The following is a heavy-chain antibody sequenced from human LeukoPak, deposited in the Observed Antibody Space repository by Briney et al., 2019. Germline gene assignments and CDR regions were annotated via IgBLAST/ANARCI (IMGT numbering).Heavy chain of an antibody. CDR1: GFTFNNYA. Sequence: GGSLRLSCVASGFTFNNYAMTWVRQAPGKGLEWVSSISGGGYTYYEDSVKGRFTISRDNSKNTMYLQVNKLRAEDTAIYYCAKKFYCSSINCPPYYGMGVWGKGTTVTVSS. CDR3: AKKFYCSSINCPPYYGMGV. CDR2: ISGGGYT. D-gene: IGHD2-2*01. V-gene: IGHV3-23*01. J-gene: IGHJ6*04.